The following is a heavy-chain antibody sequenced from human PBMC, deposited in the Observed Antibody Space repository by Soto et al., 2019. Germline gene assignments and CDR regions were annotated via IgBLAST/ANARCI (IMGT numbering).Heavy chain of an antibody. CDR1: GFTFSSYS. J-gene: IGHJ5*02. Sequence: GGSLRLSCAASGFTFSSYSMNWVRQAPGKGLEWVSYISSSSSTIYYADSVKGRFTISRDNAKNSLYLQMNSLRDEDTAVYYCARDKDSSGWYNWFDPWGQGALVTVSS. CDR3: ARDKDSSGWYNWFDP. CDR2: ISSSSSTI. D-gene: IGHD6-19*01. V-gene: IGHV3-48*02.